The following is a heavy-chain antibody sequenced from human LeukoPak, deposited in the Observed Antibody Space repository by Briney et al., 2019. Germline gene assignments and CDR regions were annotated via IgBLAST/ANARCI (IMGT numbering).Heavy chain of an antibody. CDR2: IYYSGST. Sequence: PSETLSLTCTVSGASISSTSYCWGWIRQPPGKGLEWIGYIYYSGSTNYNPSLKSRVTISVDTSKNQFSLKLSSVTAADTAVYYCARAPQLLDGFPFDYWGRGTLVTVSS. V-gene: IGHV4-61*05. J-gene: IGHJ4*02. CDR1: GASISSTSYC. CDR3: ARAPQLLDGFPFDY. D-gene: IGHD2-2*01.